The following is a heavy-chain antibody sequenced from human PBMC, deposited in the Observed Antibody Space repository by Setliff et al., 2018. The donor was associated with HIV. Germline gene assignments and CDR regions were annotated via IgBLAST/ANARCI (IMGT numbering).Heavy chain of an antibody. Sequence: SETLSLTCTVSGDSISSGTYYWSWIRQPAGKGLEWIGRIYTSGTTKYNPSLKSRVTISVDTSKNQFSLKLSSVTAADTAVYYCASEAWTSYRSSSGYYYYYMDVWGKGTTVTVSS. CDR3: ASEAWTSYRSSSGYYYYYMDV. D-gene: IGHD6-6*01. CDR1: GDSISSGTYY. J-gene: IGHJ6*03. CDR2: IYTSGTT. V-gene: IGHV4-61*02.